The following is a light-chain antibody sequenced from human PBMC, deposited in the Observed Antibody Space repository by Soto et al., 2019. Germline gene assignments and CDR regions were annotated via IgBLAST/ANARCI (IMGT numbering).Light chain of an antibody. V-gene: IGLV2-14*03. Sequence: QSVLTQPASVSGYLGQSIAISCAGTRSDVGSRDSVSWYQHHPGKAPKLMIYDVNVRPSGVSHRVSGSKYGNTASLTISGLQSEDEADYSCASYTTTYTLVFGGGTQLTVL. CDR1: RSDVGSRDS. CDR3: ASYTTTYTLV. J-gene: IGLJ3*02. CDR2: DVN.